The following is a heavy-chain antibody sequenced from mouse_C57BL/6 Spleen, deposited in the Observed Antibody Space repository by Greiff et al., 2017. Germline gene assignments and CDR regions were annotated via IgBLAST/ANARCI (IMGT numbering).Heavy chain of an antibody. CDR3: ARVDFSWFAY. J-gene: IGHJ3*01. V-gene: IGHV5-16*01. CDR1: GFTFSDYY. CDR2: INYDGSST. Sequence: DVQLQESEGGLVQPGSSMKLSCTASGFTFSDYYMAWVRQVPEKGLEWVANINYDGSSTYYLDSLKSRFIISRDNAKNILYLQMSSLKSEDTATYYCARVDFSWFAYWGQGTLVTVSA.